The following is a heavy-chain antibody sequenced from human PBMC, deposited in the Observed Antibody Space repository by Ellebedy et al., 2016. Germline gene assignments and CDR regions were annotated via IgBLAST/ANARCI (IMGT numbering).Heavy chain of an antibody. CDR2: INHSGST. Sequence: GSLRLSXAVYGGSFSGYYWSWIRQPPGKGLEWIGEINHSGSTNYNPSLKSRVTISVDTSKNQFSLKLSSVTAADTAVYYCARETADKIDCWGQGTLVTVSS. CDR3: ARETADKIDC. V-gene: IGHV4-34*01. CDR1: GGSFSGYY. J-gene: IGHJ4*02.